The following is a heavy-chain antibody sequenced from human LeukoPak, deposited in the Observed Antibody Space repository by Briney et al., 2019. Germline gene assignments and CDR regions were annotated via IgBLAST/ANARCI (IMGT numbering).Heavy chain of an antibody. Sequence: GGSLRLSCSASGFPFNTYAIHWVRQAPGKGLEYVAGISSNGDNTDFADSAKGRFTISRDNSKSTLFLQMNSLRAEDTAVYLCTRDSALLGVAFDLWGQGTVVTVSS. D-gene: IGHD2-15*01. CDR3: TRDSALLGVAFDL. CDR2: ISSNGDNT. V-gene: IGHV3-64D*06. J-gene: IGHJ3*01. CDR1: GFPFNTYA.